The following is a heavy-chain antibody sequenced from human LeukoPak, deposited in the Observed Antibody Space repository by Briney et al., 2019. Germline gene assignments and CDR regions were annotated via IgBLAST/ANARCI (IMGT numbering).Heavy chain of an antibody. V-gene: IGHV3-7*01. J-gene: IGHJ4*02. CDR2: IKQDGSEK. CDR1: GFTFSNYW. CDR3: TRAGAYYYDSSGSDY. Sequence: GGSLRLSCVASGFTFSNYWMSWVRQAPGKGLEWVANIKQDGSEKYYVDSVKGRFTISGDNAKNSLYLQMNSLRAEDTAVYYCTRAGAYYYDSSGSDYWGQGTLVTVSS. D-gene: IGHD3-22*01.